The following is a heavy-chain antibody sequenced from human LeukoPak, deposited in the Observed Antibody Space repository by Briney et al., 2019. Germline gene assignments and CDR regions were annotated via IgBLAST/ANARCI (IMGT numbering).Heavy chain of an antibody. D-gene: IGHD1-26*01. CDR3: ARRRVGGSFDY. V-gene: IGHV4-34*01. CDR1: GGSFSGYY. J-gene: IGHJ4*02. Sequence: SETLSLTCAVYGGSFSGYYWSWIRQPPGKGLEWIGEINHSGSTNYNPSLKSRVTISVDTSKNQFPLNLTSVTAADTAMYYCARRRVGGSFDYWGQGTLVTVSS. CDR2: INHSGST.